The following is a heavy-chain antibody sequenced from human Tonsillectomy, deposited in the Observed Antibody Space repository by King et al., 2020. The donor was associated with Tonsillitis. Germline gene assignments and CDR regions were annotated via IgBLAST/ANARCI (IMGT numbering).Heavy chain of an antibody. D-gene: IGHD6-19*01. Sequence: VQLVESGGGLVQTGGSLGLSCAASAFTFSSYAMTWVRQAPGKGLEWIATISSSGGTTYYADSVKGRFTISRDNSKNTLYLQMNSLRGEDTAIYYCAKVSFVPGWLDYWGQGTAVTV. V-gene: IGHV3-23*04. CDR1: AFTFSSYA. J-gene: IGHJ4*02. CDR2: ISSSGGTT. CDR3: AKVSFVPGWLDY.